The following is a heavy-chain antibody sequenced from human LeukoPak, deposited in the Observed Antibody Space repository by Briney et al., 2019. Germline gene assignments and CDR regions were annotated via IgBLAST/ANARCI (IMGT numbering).Heavy chain of an antibody. CDR1: GFTFSSYA. CDR3: ARGNYGSGSYSQYGMDV. D-gene: IGHD3-10*01. Sequence: PGGSLRRSGAASGFTFSSYAMHWVRQAPGKGLEGVAVISYDGSNKYYADSVKGRFTISRDNSKNTLYLQMNSLRAEDTAVYYCARGNYGSGSYSQYGMDVWGQGTTVTVSS. J-gene: IGHJ6*02. V-gene: IGHV3-30*04. CDR2: ISYDGSNK.